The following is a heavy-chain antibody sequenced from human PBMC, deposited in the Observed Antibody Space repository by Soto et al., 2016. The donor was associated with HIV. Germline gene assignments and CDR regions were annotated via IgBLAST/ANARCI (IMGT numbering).Heavy chain of an antibody. V-gene: IGHV1-2*02. CDR1: GYTFTGYY. D-gene: IGHD1-1*01. J-gene: IGHJ3*02. CDR3: ARVGYDWNDAGAFDI. Sequence: QVQLVQSGAEVKKPGASVKVSCKASGYTFTGYYMHWVRQAPEQGLEWMGWINPNSGGTNYAQKFQGRVTMTRDTSISTAYMELSRLRSDDAAVYYCARVGYDWNDAGAFDIWGQGTMVTVSS. CDR2: INPNSGGT.